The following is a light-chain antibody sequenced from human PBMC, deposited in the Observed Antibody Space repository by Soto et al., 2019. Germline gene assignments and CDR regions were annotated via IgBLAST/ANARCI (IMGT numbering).Light chain of an antibody. Sequence: QSVLTQPPSVSGAPGQRVTISCTGSSSNIGAGYDVHWYQLLPGTAPKLLIYANNNRPSGVPDRFSGSNSGTSASLAITGLQAEDEAGYYCQSYDSSLSGSKVFGGGTKLTVL. CDR2: ANN. J-gene: IGLJ2*01. V-gene: IGLV1-40*01. CDR1: SSNIGAGYD. CDR3: QSYDSSLSGSKV.